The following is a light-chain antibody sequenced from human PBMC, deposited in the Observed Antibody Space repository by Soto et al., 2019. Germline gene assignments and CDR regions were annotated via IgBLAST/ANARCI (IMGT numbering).Light chain of an antibody. Sequence: DIQMTQSPSSLSASVGDRVTITCRASQSISSYLNWYQKKPGKAPDLLIYAASSLQSGVPSRFSGSGSGTGFTLTISSLQPEDFATYYCQQSYSTPWTFGQGTKVDIK. CDR2: AAS. V-gene: IGKV1-39*01. CDR3: QQSYSTPWT. CDR1: QSISSY. J-gene: IGKJ1*01.